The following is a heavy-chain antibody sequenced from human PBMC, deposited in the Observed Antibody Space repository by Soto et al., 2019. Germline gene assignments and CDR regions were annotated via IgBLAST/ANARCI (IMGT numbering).Heavy chain of an antibody. V-gene: IGHV4-59*01. CDR3: ARDYYDSSGYSFLSP. CDR1: GGSISSYY. CDR2: IYYSGST. D-gene: IGHD3-22*01. Sequence: NPSETLSLTCTVSGGSISSYYWSWIRQPPGKGLEWIGYIYYSGSTNYNPSLKSRVTISVDTSKNQFSLKLSSVTAADTAVYYCARDYYDSSGYSFLSPWGQGTLVTVSS. J-gene: IGHJ5*02.